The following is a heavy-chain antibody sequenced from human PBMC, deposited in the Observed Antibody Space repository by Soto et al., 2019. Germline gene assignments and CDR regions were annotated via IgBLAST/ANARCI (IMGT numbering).Heavy chain of an antibody. CDR3: ATRPTYGPS. D-gene: IGHD2-8*01. CDR2: MFHSWGT. J-gene: IGHJ5*02. CDR1: GDYINAWG. Sequence: PSETLSLTCIVSGDYINAWGLSWVRQPPGKGLEWIGEMFHSWGTNYNPSLEIRVTISIDKSKNQLSLKLTSVTAADTAVYYCATRPTYGPSWGQETLVTVSS. V-gene: IGHV4-4*02.